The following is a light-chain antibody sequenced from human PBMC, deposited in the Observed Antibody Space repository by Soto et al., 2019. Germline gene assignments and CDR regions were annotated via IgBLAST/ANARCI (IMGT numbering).Light chain of an antibody. CDR2: NSS. CDR1: QSVRSNY. V-gene: IGKV3-20*01. Sequence: EIVLTQSPGTLSLSPGVRTTLSCRASQSVRSNYLAWYQQKPGQAPRLLIYNSSTRATGIPDRFSGSGSGIDFTLTISRLEPEDFALYYCQQYRDLPQTFGQGTQVEIK. J-gene: IGKJ1*01. CDR3: QQYRDLPQT.